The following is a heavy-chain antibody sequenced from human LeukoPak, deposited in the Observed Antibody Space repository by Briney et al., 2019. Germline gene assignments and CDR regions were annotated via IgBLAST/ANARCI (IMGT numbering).Heavy chain of an antibody. J-gene: IGHJ4*02. V-gene: IGHV3-9*01. Sequence: GGSLRLSCAASGFTFDDYAMHWVWQAPGKGLEWVSGISWNSGTIGYADSVKGRFTISRDNSKNTLYLQMNSLRAEDTAVYYCATDRGGSPFDYWGQGTLVTVSS. CDR2: ISWNSGTI. D-gene: IGHD3-10*01. CDR1: GFTFDDYA. CDR3: ATDRGGSPFDY.